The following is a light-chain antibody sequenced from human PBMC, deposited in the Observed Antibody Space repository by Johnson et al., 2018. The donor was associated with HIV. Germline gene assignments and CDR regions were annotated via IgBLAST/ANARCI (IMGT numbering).Light chain of an antibody. J-gene: IGLJ1*01. CDR2: ENN. Sequence: QSVLSQPPSVSAAPGQKVTISCSGSSSNIGNNYVSWYQQLPGTAPKLLIYENNKRPSGIPDRFSGSKSGTSATLGITGLQTGDEADYYCGTWDSSRAWVFGTGTTVTVL. CDR3: GTWDSSRAWV. V-gene: IGLV1-51*02. CDR1: SSNIGNNY.